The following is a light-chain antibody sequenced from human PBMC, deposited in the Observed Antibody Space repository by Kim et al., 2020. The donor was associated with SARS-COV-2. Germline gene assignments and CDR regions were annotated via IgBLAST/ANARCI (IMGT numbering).Light chain of an antibody. Sequence: SSTISCTGTSSDIGDYYYVSWYQQLPGKAPKLIIYDVNKRPSGVSSRFSGSRSGTTASLTISGLQAEDEADYYCSSYTTSGSFVVFGGGTQLTVL. CDR1: SSDIGDYYY. CDR2: DVN. V-gene: IGLV2-14*03. CDR3: SSYTTSGSFVV. J-gene: IGLJ2*01.